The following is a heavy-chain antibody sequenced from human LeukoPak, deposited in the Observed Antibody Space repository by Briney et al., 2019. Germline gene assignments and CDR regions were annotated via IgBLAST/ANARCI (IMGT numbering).Heavy chain of an antibody. V-gene: IGHV4-30-2*01. J-gene: IGHJ4*02. CDR1: GGSISSGGYS. CDR3: ARLNCGGDCYPLN. CDR2: IYHSGST. D-gene: IGHD2-21*02. Sequence: RSSETLSLTCAVSGGSISSGGYSWSWIRQPPGKGPEWIGYIYHSGSTYYNPSLKSRVTISVDRSKNQFSLKLSSVTVADTAVYYCARLNCGGDCYPLNWGQGTLVTVSS.